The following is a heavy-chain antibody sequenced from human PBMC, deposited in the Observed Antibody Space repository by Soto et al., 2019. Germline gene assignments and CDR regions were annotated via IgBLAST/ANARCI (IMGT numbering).Heavy chain of an antibody. CDR2: ISGGSGDT. D-gene: IGHD2-2*01. Sequence: EVQLLESGGGVAQPGGSLRLSCAASGFTFSNSAMSWVRQAPGKGLEWVSTISGGSGDTSYADPVKGRFIVSRDDSRTTLYLQMNSPRAEDTALYYCARGASTFDYWGQGRPVIVSS. CDR1: GFTFSNSA. J-gene: IGHJ4*02. CDR3: ARGASTFDY. V-gene: IGHV3-23*01.